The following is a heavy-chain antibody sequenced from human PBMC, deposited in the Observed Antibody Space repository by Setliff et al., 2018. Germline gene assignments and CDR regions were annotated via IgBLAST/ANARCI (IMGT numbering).Heavy chain of an antibody. V-gene: IGHV3-73*01. Sequence: PGGSLRLSCAASGFAFVGVEIHWVRQASGKGLEWVGRIRNKFNSLATQYGESFKGRFTISRDDSKNTAYLQMRSLKGEDTALYYCVRGQGPRTVVAIPFDHWGQGTLVTVSS. CDR2: IRNKFNSLAT. J-gene: IGHJ4*02. CDR1: GFAFVGVE. CDR3: VRGQGPRTVVAIPFDH. D-gene: IGHD3-22*01.